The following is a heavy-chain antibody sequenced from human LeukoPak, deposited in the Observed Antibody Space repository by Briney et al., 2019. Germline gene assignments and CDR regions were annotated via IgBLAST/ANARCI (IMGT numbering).Heavy chain of an antibody. Sequence: GGSLRLSCAASGFTVSSNYMSWVRQAPGKGLEWVSVIYSGGSTYYADSLKGRFTISTDNSKNTLYLQMNSLRAEDTAVYYCAREGSSGWYGAWDYYYYMDVWGKGTTVTVSS. D-gene: IGHD6-19*01. CDR2: IYSGGST. V-gene: IGHV3-53*01. J-gene: IGHJ6*03. CDR3: AREGSSGWYGAWDYYYYMDV. CDR1: GFTVSSNY.